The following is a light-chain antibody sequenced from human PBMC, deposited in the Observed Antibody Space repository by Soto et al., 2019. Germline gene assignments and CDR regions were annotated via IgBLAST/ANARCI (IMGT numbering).Light chain of an antibody. CDR2: EVN. CDR1: SSAVGGYNY. Sequence: QSALTQPASVSGSPGQAITISCTGTSSAVGGYNYVSWYQQHPGKVPKLMIYEVNNRPSGVSNRFSGSKSGNTASLTISGLQAEDEADYYCSSYTSSSTQVLGGGTKLTVL. V-gene: IGLV2-14*01. J-gene: IGLJ3*02. CDR3: SSYTSSSTQV.